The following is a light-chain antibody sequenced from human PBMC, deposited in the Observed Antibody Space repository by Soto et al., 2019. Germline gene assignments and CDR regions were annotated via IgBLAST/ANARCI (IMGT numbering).Light chain of an antibody. CDR1: SSDVGASNY. CDR3: SSYTSSSTPYV. Sequence: QSALTQPASVSGSPGQSITISCTGTSSDVGASNYVSWYQQHPGKAPKLMIYEVSNRPSGVSNRFSGSKSGNTASLTISGLQAEDEADYYCSSYTSSSTPYVFGTGTKLTVL. V-gene: IGLV2-14*01. CDR2: EVS. J-gene: IGLJ1*01.